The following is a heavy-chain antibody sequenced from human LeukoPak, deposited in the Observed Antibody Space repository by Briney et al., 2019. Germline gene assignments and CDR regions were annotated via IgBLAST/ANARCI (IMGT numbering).Heavy chain of an antibody. CDR1: GFTFSSYS. CDR3: ATDSPETAAFDY. J-gene: IGHJ4*02. CDR2: IVGSSSTI. D-gene: IGHD1-1*01. V-gene: IGHV3-48*04. Sequence: GGSLRLSCAASGFTFSSYSMNWVRQAPGKGLEWVSYIVGSSSTIYYADSVKGRFTISRDNAKNSLYLQMDSLRAEDTAVYYCATDSPETAAFDYWGQGTLVTVSS.